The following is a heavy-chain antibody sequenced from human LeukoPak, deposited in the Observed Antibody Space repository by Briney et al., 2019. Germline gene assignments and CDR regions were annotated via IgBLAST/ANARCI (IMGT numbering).Heavy chain of an antibody. CDR3: AKDWRYSSSTTPY. V-gene: IGHV3-30*18. CDR1: GFSFSYYG. J-gene: IGHJ4*02. CDR2: ISHDGSDK. Sequence: GGSLRLSCAASGFSFSYYGMHWVRQAPGRGLEWVAVISHDGSDKYYTDSMKGRFTISRDNSKNTLYLQMNSLRLEDTAVYYCAKDWRYSSSTTPYWGQGTLVSVSS. D-gene: IGHD6-13*01.